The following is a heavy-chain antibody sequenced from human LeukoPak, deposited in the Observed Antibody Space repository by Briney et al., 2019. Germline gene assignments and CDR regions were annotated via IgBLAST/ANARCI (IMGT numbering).Heavy chain of an antibody. J-gene: IGHJ5*02. D-gene: IGHD6-13*01. CDR2: IYYSGST. CDR3: ARSLLSGIAAEWPPAHWFDP. Sequence: SETLSLTCTVSGGSISSYYWSWIRQPPGKGVEWVGDIYYSGSTSYNPSRKSRVTISVVTCKYQYSLKLSSVTAAGWGGYSCARSLLSGIAAEWPPAHWFDPWGQGTLVTVSS. CDR1: GGSISSYY. V-gene: IGHV4-59*01.